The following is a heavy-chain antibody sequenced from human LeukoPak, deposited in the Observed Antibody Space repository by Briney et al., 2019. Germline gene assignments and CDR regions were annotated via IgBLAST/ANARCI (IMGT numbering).Heavy chain of an antibody. Sequence: ASVKVSCKASGYTFTSHGISWVRQAPGQGLEWMGWISAYNGNTNYAQKLQGRVTMTTDTSTSTAYMELRSLRSDDTAVYYCARTYYDFWSGSKSRRIPHYFDYWGQGTLVTVSS. D-gene: IGHD3-3*01. V-gene: IGHV1-18*01. CDR2: ISAYNGNT. CDR3: ARTYYDFWSGSKSRRIPHYFDY. J-gene: IGHJ4*02. CDR1: GYTFTSHG.